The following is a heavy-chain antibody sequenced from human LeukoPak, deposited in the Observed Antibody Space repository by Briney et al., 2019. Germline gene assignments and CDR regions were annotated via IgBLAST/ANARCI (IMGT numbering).Heavy chain of an antibody. J-gene: IGHJ6*01. CDR2: IYYSVSI. CDR3: ARVATRSYDFWSGYYIDGMDV. Sequence: SETLSLTCTVSGGSISSYYWSWIRQPPGKGREWIGYIYYSVSINYNPSLKSPVTISVDTSKNMFSLKLSSVTAADTAVYYCARVATRSYDFWSGYYIDGMDVWGQGTTVTVSS. D-gene: IGHD3-3*01. CDR1: GGSISSYY. V-gene: IGHV4-59*01.